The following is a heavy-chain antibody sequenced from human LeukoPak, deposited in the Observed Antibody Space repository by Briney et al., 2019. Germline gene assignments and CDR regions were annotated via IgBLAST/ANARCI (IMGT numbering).Heavy chain of an antibody. CDR1: GITVSSNY. V-gene: IGHV3-66*01. D-gene: IGHD1-26*01. CDR3: AREISGY. J-gene: IGHJ4*02. Sequence: GGSLRLSCAASGITVSSNYMNWVRKAPGKGLEWVAIIYSGGSTYYADSVKGRFTISRDNSKNTLYLQMNSLRAEDTAVYYCAREISGYWGQGTLVTVSS. CDR2: IYSGGST.